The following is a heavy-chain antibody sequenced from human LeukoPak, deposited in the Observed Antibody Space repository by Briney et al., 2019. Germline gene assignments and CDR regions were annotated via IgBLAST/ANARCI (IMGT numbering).Heavy chain of an antibody. J-gene: IGHJ4*02. D-gene: IGHD3-10*01. CDR1: GFTFSSYA. CDR2: ISGSGGST. V-gene: IGHV3-23*01. Sequence: GGSLRLSCAASGFTFSSYAMSWVRQAPGKGLEWVSAISGSGGSTYYADSVRGRFTISRDNAWNSLYLQMNSLRVEDTAVYYCLAAGGYWGQGTLVTVSS. CDR3: LAAGGY.